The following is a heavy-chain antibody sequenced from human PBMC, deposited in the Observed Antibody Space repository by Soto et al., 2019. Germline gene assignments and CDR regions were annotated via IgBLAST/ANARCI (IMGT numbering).Heavy chain of an antibody. V-gene: IGHV1-18*01. CDR3: ASDLEDNYGELPSFDY. CDR1: GYTFTSYG. D-gene: IGHD4-17*01. J-gene: IGHJ4*02. Sequence: ASVKVSCKASGYTFTSYGISWVRQAPGQGLEWMGWISAYNGNTNYAQKLQGRVTMTTDTSTSTAYMELRSLRSDDTAVYYCASDLEDNYGELPSFDYWGQGTLVTVSS. CDR2: ISAYNGNT.